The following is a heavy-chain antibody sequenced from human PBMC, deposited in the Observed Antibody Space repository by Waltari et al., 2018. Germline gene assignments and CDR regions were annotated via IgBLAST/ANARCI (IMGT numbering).Heavy chain of an antibody. J-gene: IGHJ6*02. V-gene: IGHV6-1*01. D-gene: IGHD1-1*01. Sequence: QVQLRQSGPGLVKPSQTLSLTCAISGDSVSSNSAAWNWIRQSPSRGLEWLGRTYYRSKWYNDYSVSVKSRITINPDTSKNQFSLQLNSVTPEDTAVYYCARDETGTWTRVDYYGMDVWGQGTTVTVSS. CDR3: ARDETGTWTRVDYYGMDV. CDR1: GDSVSSNSAA. CDR2: TYYRSKWYN.